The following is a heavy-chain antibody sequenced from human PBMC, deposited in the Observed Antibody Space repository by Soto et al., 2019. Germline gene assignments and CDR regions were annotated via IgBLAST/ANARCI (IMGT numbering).Heavy chain of an antibody. CDR2: TYYRSKWYN. Sequence: SQTLSLTCDISGDSVSSNSAAWNWIRSSPSRGLEWLGRTYYRSKWYNDYAISVTSRITINPDTSKNQFSLQLNSVTPEDTAVYCCARDRDHYGMDVWGQGTTVTVSS. V-gene: IGHV6-1*01. CDR3: ARDRDHYGMDV. J-gene: IGHJ6*02. CDR1: GDSVSSNSAA. D-gene: IGHD3-10*01.